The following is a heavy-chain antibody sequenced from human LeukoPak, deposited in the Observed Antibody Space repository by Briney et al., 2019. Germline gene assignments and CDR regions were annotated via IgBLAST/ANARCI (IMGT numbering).Heavy chain of an antibody. V-gene: IGHV3-21*01. Sequence: GGSPRLSCAASGFTFSSYSMNWVRQAPGKGLEWVSSISSSSSYIYYADSVKGRFTISRDNAKNSLYLQMNSLRAEDTAVYYCARAGFTFSDYFGSFFDYWGQGTLVTVSS. J-gene: IGHJ4*02. CDR2: ISSSSSYI. CDR3: ARAGFTFSDYFGSFFDY. CDR1: GFTFSSYS. D-gene: IGHD3-10*01.